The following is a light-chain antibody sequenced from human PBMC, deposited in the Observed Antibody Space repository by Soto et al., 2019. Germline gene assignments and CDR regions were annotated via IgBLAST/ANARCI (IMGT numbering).Light chain of an antibody. V-gene: IGKV1-27*01. Sequence: DIQMTQSPSFLSASVGDRVTITCRASQGISNYLAWYQQKPGKVPQLLIYSASVLQSGVPSRFSGSGSETDFTLTISSLQPEDVATYYCQKYNSALWTFGQGTKVEIK. CDR3: QKYNSALWT. J-gene: IGKJ1*01. CDR2: SAS. CDR1: QGISNY.